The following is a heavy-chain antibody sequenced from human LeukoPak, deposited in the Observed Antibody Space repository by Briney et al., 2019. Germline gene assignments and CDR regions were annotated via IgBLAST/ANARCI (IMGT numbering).Heavy chain of an antibody. CDR2: ISYDGSNK. CDR1: GFTFSNYG. J-gene: IGHJ6*02. V-gene: IGHV3-30*18. D-gene: IGHD5-18*01. Sequence: GGSLRLSCAASGFTFSNYGMHWVRQAPGKGLEWVAVISYDGSNKYYADSVKGRFTISRDNSKNTLYLQMNSLRAEDTAVYYCAKDGAYSYLNYGMDVWGQGTTVTVSS. CDR3: AKDGAYSYLNYGMDV.